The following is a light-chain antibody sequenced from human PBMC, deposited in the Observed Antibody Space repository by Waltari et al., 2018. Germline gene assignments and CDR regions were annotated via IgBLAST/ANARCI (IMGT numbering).Light chain of an antibody. CDR3: LQHHTYPWT. CDR1: QDIRND. V-gene: IGKV1-17*01. J-gene: IGKJ1*01. Sequence: DIQMTQSPSSLSASVGDRVTFPCRASQDIRNDLGWYQQKPGKPPKRLIYGASTLQSGVPSRFSGTGSGTEFTLTISSLQPEDFATYYCLQHHTYPWTFGQGTKVEIK. CDR2: GAS.